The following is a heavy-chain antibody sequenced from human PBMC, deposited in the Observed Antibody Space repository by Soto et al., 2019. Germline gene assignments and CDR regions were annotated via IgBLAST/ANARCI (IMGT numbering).Heavy chain of an antibody. J-gene: IGHJ4*02. CDR1: GFSLSTSGVG. CDR2: IYWDDDK. V-gene: IGHV2-5*02. Sequence: QITLKESGPPLVKPTQTLTLTCTFSGFSLSTSGVGVGWIRQPPGKALDWLALIYWDDDKRYSPCLKSRLTITKDTSKNQVVLTMTNIDPVDTATYYCAHSVRLPLIDYWGQGTLVTVSS. CDR3: AHSVRLPLIDY.